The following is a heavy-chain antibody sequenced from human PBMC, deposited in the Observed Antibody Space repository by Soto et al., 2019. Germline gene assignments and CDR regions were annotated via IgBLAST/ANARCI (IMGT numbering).Heavy chain of an antibody. CDR2: IYYSGST. V-gene: IGHV4-31*03. Sequence: PSDTLSLTCTVSGGSISSVNYYWSWIRQHPGKGLEWIGYIYYSGSTYYNPSLKSRVTISVDTSKNQFSLKLSSVTAADTAVYYCARTSYDSSGTAADPWGQGTLVTVSS. CDR1: GGSISSVNYY. CDR3: ARTSYDSSGTAADP. D-gene: IGHD3-22*01. J-gene: IGHJ5*02.